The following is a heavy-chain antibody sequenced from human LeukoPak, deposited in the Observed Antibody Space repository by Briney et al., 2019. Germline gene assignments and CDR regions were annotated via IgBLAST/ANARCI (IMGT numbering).Heavy chain of an antibody. J-gene: IGHJ4*02. V-gene: IGHV3-21*01. D-gene: IGHD6-19*01. Sequence: GGSLRLSCAASGFTFSSYSMNWVRQAPGKGLEWVSSISSSSSYIYYADSVKGRFTISRDNAKNSLYLQMNSLRAEDTAVYYCAREAVAGTRDFFDYWGQGTLVTVSS. CDR2: ISSSSSYI. CDR1: GFTFSSYS. CDR3: AREAVAGTRDFFDY.